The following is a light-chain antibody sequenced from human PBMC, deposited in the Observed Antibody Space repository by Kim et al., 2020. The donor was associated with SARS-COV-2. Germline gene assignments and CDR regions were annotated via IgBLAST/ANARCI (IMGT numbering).Light chain of an antibody. J-gene: IGKJ1*01. Sequence: SSGERATLSCRASQSLSSNSLAWYQQKPGQAPRLLIYAASSRATGIPDRFSGSGSGTQFTLTISRLEPEDFAMYYCQQYEGSSKTFGHGTKVEIK. V-gene: IGKV3-20*01. CDR3: QQYEGSSKT. CDR2: AAS. CDR1: QSLSSNS.